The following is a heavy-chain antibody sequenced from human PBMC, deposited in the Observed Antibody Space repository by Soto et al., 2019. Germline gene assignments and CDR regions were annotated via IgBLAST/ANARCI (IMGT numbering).Heavy chain of an antibody. V-gene: IGHV4-59*01. D-gene: IGHD3-22*01. CDR1: GGSISSYY. CDR2: IYYSGST. J-gene: IGHJ4*02. CDR3: ARENSMGDSSGHFDY. Sequence: TSETLSLTCTVSGGSISSYYWSWIRQPPGKGLEWIGYIYYSGSTNYNPSLKSRVTISVDTSKNQFSLKLSSVTAADTAVYYCARENSMGDSSGHFDYWGQGTLVTVSS.